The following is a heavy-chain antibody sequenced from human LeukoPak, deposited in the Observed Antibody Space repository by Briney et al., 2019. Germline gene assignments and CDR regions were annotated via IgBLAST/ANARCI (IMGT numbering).Heavy chain of an antibody. J-gene: IGHJ1*01. D-gene: IGHD2-2*01. Sequence: ASVTVSFKASGYSFTIYGFSWVRQAPGQGREWMGWISAYNGHTEYAQKFQGRVTMTTDTSTSTAYMELRSLRSDDTAVYFCARDRARSAMAREFQHWGQGTQVTVSS. CDR1: GYSFTIYG. CDR3: ARDRARSAMAREFQH. V-gene: IGHV1-18*01. CDR2: ISAYNGHT.